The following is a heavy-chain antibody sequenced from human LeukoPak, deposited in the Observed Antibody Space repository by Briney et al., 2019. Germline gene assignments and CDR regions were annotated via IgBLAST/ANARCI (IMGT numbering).Heavy chain of an antibody. J-gene: IGHJ4*02. CDR1: GFTFSSYS. Sequence: GGSLRLSCAASGFTFSSYSMNWVRQAPGKGLEWVSSISSSSSYIYYADSVKGRFTISRDNAKNSLYLQMNSLRAEDTAVYYCARKSPMVRGVIISWGQGTLVTVSS. CDR2: ISSSSSYI. CDR3: ARKSPMVRGVIIS. V-gene: IGHV3-21*01. D-gene: IGHD3-10*01.